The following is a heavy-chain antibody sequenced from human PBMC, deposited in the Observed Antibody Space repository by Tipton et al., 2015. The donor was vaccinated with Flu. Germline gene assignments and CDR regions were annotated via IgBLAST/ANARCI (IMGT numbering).Heavy chain of an antibody. CDR2: IVCIFGIP. J-gene: IGHJ6*03. Sequence: QSGAEVKEPGSSVKVSCKASGDTFRNYAISWVRQAPGQGLEWMGGIVCIFGIPNYAQKFQGRVTMTADESTTTVYMELSSLRSDDTAVYYCARQIYTSGELDYDYYYMDVWGKGTTVTVSS. CDR3: ARQIYTSGELDYDYYYMDV. V-gene: IGHV1-69*01. CDR1: GDTFRNYA. D-gene: IGHD6-25*01.